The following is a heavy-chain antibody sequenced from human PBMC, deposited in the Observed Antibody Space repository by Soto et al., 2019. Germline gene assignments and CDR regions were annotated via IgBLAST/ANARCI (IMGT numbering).Heavy chain of an antibody. Sequence: RRLSCAASGSISTTTPLSWVRQAPGKGLEWVSTISGRGTNTYYADSVKGRFIISRDNLKNTVNLQMNGLGVEDTAIYYCATSFRYFDNWGQGTRVTVSS. V-gene: IGHV3-23*01. CDR1: GSISTTTP. CDR3: ATSFRYFDN. CDR2: ISGRGTNT. J-gene: IGHJ4*02.